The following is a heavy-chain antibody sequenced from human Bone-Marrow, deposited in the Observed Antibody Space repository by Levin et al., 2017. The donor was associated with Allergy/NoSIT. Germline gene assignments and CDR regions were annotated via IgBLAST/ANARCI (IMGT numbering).Heavy chain of an antibody. V-gene: IGHV2-5*02. CDR2: IYWDDDK. D-gene: IGHD1-1*01. CDR3: AHRRSGYNWNDGDFDY. J-gene: IGHJ4*02. CDR1: GFSLSARPVG. Sequence: ESGPTLVKPTQALALTCTFSGFSLSARPVGVGWIRQPPGKALELLGLIYWDDDKRYSPSLRSRLTITKDNSKNQVFLTMTNMDPEDTATYYCAHRRSGYNWNDGDFDYWGQGTLVTVSS.